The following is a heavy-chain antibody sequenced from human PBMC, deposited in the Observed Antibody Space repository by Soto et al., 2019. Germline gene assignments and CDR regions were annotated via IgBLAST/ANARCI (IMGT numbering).Heavy chain of an antibody. Sequence: PSETLSLTCTVSGGSISSYYWSWIRQPPGKGLEWIGYIYYSGSTNYNPSLKSRVTISVDTSKNQFSLKLSSVTAADTAVYYCARETYYDILTGYSNELDPWGQGTLVTVSS. V-gene: IGHV4-59*01. J-gene: IGHJ5*02. CDR1: GGSISSYY. CDR2: IYYSGST. D-gene: IGHD3-9*01. CDR3: ARETYYDILTGYSNELDP.